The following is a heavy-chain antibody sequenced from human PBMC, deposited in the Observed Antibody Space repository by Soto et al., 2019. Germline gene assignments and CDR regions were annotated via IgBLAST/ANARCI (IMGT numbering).Heavy chain of an antibody. D-gene: IGHD2-2*01. J-gene: IGHJ6*02. V-gene: IGHV1-69*01. CDR2: IIPIFGTA. CDR3: ARDSYCSSTSCYRKPLYYGMDV. Sequence: PGGSLRLSCAASGFTFSSYAISWVRQAPGQGLEWMGGIIPIFGTANYAQKFQGRVTITADESTSTAYMELSSLRSEDTAVYYCARDSYCSSTSCYRKPLYYGMDVWGQGTTVTVSS. CDR1: GFTFSSYA.